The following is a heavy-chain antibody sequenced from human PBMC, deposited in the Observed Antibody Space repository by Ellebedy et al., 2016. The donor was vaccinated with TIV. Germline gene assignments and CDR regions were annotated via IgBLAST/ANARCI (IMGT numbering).Heavy chain of an antibody. CDR1: GGSFSGYY. J-gene: IGHJ3*02. CDR2: INHSGST. CDR3: ARGWLTGGERAFDI. D-gene: IGHD7-27*01. V-gene: IGHV4-34*01. Sequence: SETLSLTCAVYGGSFSGYYWSWIRQPQGKGLEWIGEINHSGSTNYNPSLKSRVTISVDTSKNQFSLKLSSVTAADTAVYFCARGWLTGGERAFDIWGQGTMVTVSS.